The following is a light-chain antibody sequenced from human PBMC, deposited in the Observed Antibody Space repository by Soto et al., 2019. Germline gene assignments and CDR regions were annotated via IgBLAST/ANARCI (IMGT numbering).Light chain of an antibody. CDR3: SSYTSSSHVV. J-gene: IGLJ2*01. CDR2: EVS. CDR1: SSDVGGYNY. V-gene: IGLV2-14*01. Sequence: QSALTQPASVSGSSGQSITISCTGTSSDVGGYNYVSWYQQHPGKAPKLMIYEVSNRPSGVSNRFYGSKSGNTASLTIYGLQAEDEADYYCSSYTSSSHVVFGGGTKVTVL.